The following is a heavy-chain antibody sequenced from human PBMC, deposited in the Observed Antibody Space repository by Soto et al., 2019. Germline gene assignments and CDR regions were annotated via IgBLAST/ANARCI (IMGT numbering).Heavy chain of an antibody. Sequence: PGGSLRLSCAASGFTFSSYGMHWVRQAPGKGLEWVAVIWYDGSNKYYADSVKGRFTISRDNSKNALYLQMNSLRAEDTAVYYCASDGAASVVIDYWGQGTLVTVSS. CDR1: GFTFSSYG. D-gene: IGHD3-22*01. V-gene: IGHV3-33*01. CDR3: ASDGAASVVIDY. J-gene: IGHJ4*02. CDR2: IWYDGSNK.